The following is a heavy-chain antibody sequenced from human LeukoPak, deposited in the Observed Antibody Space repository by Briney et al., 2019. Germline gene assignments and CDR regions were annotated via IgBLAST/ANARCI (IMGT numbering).Heavy chain of an antibody. D-gene: IGHD5-18*01. CDR3: ARVVDSYGFNYFDY. V-gene: IGHV1-18*01. J-gene: IGHJ4*02. Sequence: ASVKVSCKASGYTFTSYGISWVRQAPGQGLEWMGWISAYNGNTNYAQKLQGRVTMTTDTSTSTAYMELRSLRSDDTAVYYCARVVDSYGFNYFDYWGQGTLVTVSS. CDR2: ISAYNGNT. CDR1: GYTFTSYG.